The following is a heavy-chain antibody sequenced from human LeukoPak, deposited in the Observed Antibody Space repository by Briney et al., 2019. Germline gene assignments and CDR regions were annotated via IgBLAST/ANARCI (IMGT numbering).Heavy chain of an antibody. CDR2: IYHSRST. J-gene: IGHJ4*02. Sequence: PSETLSLTCAVSGYSISSGYYWGWIRQPPGKGLEWSGSIYHSRSTYYNPSLKSRVTISVDTSKNQFSLKLSSVTAAVTAVYYCARKGDYDGYAFDYWGQGTLVTVSS. V-gene: IGHV4-38-2*01. CDR3: ARKGDYDGYAFDY. D-gene: IGHD4-17*01. CDR1: GYSISSGYY.